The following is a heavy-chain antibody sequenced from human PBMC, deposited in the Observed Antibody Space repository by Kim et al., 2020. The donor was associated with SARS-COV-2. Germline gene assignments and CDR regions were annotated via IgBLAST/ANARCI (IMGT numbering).Heavy chain of an antibody. J-gene: IGHJ6*02. V-gene: IGHV1-8*01. Sequence: ASVKVSCKASGYTFTRYDINWVRQATGQGLEWMGWMNLNSGNTGYTQKFQGRVTMTRNTSISTAYMELSSLRSEDTAVYYCARRYNWNDDPYYGMDVWGQGTTVTVSS. CDR2: MNLNSGNT. CDR3: ARRYNWNDDPYYGMDV. D-gene: IGHD1-1*01. CDR1: GYTFTRYD.